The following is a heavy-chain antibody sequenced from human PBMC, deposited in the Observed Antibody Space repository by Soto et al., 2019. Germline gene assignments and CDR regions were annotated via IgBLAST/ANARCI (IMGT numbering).Heavy chain of an antibody. D-gene: IGHD2-15*01. V-gene: IGHV3-66*01. CDR1: GFTVSSKY. Sequence: EVQLVESGGGLVQPGGSLRLSCAASGFTVSSKYMSWVRQAPGKGLEWVSLIQSGGTTYYADSVKGRFTISRDSSKNMLHLQMDSLRAEDTAVYYCARDDILCSGGSFYVLPMDLWWKGTTVTLYS. J-gene: IGHJ6*01. CDR2: IQSGGTT. CDR3: ARDDILCSGGSFYVLPMDL.